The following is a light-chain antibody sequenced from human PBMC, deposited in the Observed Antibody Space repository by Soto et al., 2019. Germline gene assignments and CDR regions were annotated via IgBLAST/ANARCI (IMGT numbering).Light chain of an antibody. CDR2: GAS. J-gene: IGKJ1*01. CDR3: QKYDMDPPAT. CDR1: QGIHNF. Sequence: DIQMTQSPSSLSAFVGDRVTISCRASQGIHNFLAWYQHKPGKAPKLLIFGASTLHSGVPSRLSGSGSGTDFTLTISNLQPEDVATYYCQKYDMDPPATFGQGTKVEI. V-gene: IGKV1-27*01.